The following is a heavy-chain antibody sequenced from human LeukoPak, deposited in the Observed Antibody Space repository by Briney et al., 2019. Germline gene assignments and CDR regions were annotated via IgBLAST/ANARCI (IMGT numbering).Heavy chain of an antibody. J-gene: IGHJ6*03. CDR1: GFTFSSYA. Sequence: GGSLRLSCAASGFTFSSYAMSWVRQAPGKGLEWVSAISGSGGSTYYADSVKGRFTISRDNSKNTLYLQMNSLRAEDTAVYYCAKEDIVVVPAVKNYYYYYMDVWGKGTTVTVSS. CDR3: AKEDIVVVPAVKNYYYYYMDV. V-gene: IGHV3-23*01. D-gene: IGHD2-2*01. CDR2: ISGSGGST.